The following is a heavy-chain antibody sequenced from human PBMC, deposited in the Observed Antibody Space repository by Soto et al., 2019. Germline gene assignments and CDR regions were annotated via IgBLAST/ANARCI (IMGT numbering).Heavy chain of an antibody. V-gene: IGHV2-5*02. CDR3: AHRRYCSGGSCFDY. Sequence: QITLKESGPTLVKPTQTLTLTCTFSGFSLTTNEVGVGWIRQPPGKALEWLAVIYWDDDVRYNPSLQSRLTITKDTSKNQVVLTMTNVDPVDTATYYCAHRRYCSGGSCFDYWGQGTLVSVSS. CDR2: IYWDDDV. J-gene: IGHJ4*02. D-gene: IGHD2-15*01. CDR1: GFSLTTNEVG.